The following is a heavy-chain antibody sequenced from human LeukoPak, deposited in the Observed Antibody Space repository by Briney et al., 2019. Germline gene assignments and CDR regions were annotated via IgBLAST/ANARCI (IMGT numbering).Heavy chain of an antibody. J-gene: IGHJ3*02. CDR1: GGSISCYY. Sequence: SETLSLTCTVSGGSISCYYWSWIRQPPGKGLEWIGYIYYSGSTNYNPSLKSRVTISVDTSKNQFSLKLSSVTAADTAVYYCARVGSSSWYRGAFDIWGQGTMVTVSS. CDR2: IYYSGST. V-gene: IGHV4-59*01. CDR3: ARVGSSSWYRGAFDI. D-gene: IGHD6-13*01.